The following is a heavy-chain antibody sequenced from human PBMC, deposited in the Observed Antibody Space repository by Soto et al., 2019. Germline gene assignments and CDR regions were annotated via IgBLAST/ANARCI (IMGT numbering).Heavy chain of an antibody. CDR2: VHPDSGGT. Sequence: ASVKVSCKTSGYIFTDHLIHWVRQSPGQGLQWVGWVHPDSGGTNVAQAFQDRVTMTTDTSITTAYMDLARLRPDDTAIFYCARGAQGFFPVSGIYFYFDHWGQGTPVTVSA. CDR3: ARGAQGFFPVSGIYFYFDH. J-gene: IGHJ4*02. D-gene: IGHD3-22*01. V-gene: IGHV1-2*02. CDR1: GYIFTDHL.